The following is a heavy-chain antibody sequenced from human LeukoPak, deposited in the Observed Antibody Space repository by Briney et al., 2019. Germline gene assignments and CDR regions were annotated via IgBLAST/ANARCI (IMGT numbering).Heavy chain of an antibody. Sequence: GGSLRLSCAASGSTFSTDAMHWVRQAPGKGLEWVAFIRYDGRNKYYADSVKGRFTISRDNSQNTLYLQMNSLRNEDTAVYYCAKDAWFGELFNWVKYYYYMDVWGKGTTVTISS. CDR3: AKDAWFGELFNWVKYYYYMDV. D-gene: IGHD3-10*01. V-gene: IGHV3-30*02. CDR1: GSTFSTDA. CDR2: IRYDGRNK. J-gene: IGHJ6*03.